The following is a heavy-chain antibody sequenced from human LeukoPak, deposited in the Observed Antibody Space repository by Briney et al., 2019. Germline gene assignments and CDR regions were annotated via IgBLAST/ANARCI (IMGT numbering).Heavy chain of an antibody. V-gene: IGHV4-34*01. CDR1: GGSFSGYY. CDR3: ARAVKTGTTGYGMDV. CDR2: INHSGST. D-gene: IGHD1-7*01. Sequence: HPSETLSLTCAVYGGSFSGYYWSWIRQPPGKGLEWIGEINHSGSTNYNPALKSRVTISVDKSKNQFSLKMISVIAADTAVYYCARAVKTGTTGYGMDVWGQGTTVTVSS. J-gene: IGHJ6*02.